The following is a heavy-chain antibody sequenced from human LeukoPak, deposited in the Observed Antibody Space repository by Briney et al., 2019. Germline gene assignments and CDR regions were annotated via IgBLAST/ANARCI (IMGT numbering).Heavy chain of an antibody. CDR1: GFTFSSYG. V-gene: IGHV3-30*03. CDR2: ISYDGSNK. Sequence: PGRSLRLSCAASGFTFSSYGMHWVRQAPGRGLEWVAVISYDGSNKYYADSVKGRFTISRDNFKNTLYLQMNSLRAEDTAVYYCARWFGELLTVDYWGQGTLVTVSS. D-gene: IGHD3-10*01. J-gene: IGHJ4*02. CDR3: ARWFGELLTVDY.